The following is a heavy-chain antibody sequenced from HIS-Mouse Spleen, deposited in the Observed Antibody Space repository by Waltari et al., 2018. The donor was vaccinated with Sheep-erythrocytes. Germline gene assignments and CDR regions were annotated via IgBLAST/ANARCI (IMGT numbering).Heavy chain of an antibody. CDR1: GFTFSSYS. Sequence: EVQLVESGGGLVKPGGSLRLSCAASGFTFSSYSMTWVRQAPGKRLEWVSSISSSSSYIYYEHSVKGRFTISRDNAKSSLYLQMNSLRAEYTAVYYCARVASGATFDYWGQGTLVTVSS. CDR2: ISSSSSYI. D-gene: IGHD1-26*01. V-gene: IGHV3-21*01. J-gene: IGHJ4*02. CDR3: ARVASGATFDY.